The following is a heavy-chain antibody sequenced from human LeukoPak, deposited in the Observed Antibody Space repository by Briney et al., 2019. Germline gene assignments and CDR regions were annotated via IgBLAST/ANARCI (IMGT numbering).Heavy chain of an antibody. CDR1: GFTFSSSW. CDR3: AREWDSGSYYLGYFDY. V-gene: IGHV3-7*03. D-gene: IGHD1-26*01. Sequence: PGGSLRLSCAASGFTFSSSWMDWVRQAPGRGLEWVANIKEDGSLTFYVDSVKGRFTISRDNAKNSLYLQMNSLKCEDTAVYYCAREWDSGSYYLGYFDYWGQGTLVTVSS. CDR2: IKEDGSLT. J-gene: IGHJ4*02.